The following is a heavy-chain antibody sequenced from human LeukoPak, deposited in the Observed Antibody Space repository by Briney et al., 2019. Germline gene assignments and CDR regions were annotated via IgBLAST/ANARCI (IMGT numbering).Heavy chain of an antibody. V-gene: IGHV3-7*05. CDR1: GFTFSNYW. D-gene: IGHD2-15*01. CDR2: INQDGSKK. CDR3: ARDGGGDIVVAFAFDI. Sequence: GGSLRLSCAASGFTFSNYWMSWVRQAPGKGLEWVAHINQDGSKKYYVDSVKGRFTISRDNAKNSLYLQMNSLRAEDTAVYYCARDGGGDIVVAFAFDIWGQGTMVTVSS. J-gene: IGHJ3*02.